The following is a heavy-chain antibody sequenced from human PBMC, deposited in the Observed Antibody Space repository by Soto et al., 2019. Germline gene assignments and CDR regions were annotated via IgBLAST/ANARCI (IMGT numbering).Heavy chain of an antibody. J-gene: IGHJ6*02. CDR1: GGSISSGDYY. V-gene: IGHV4-30-4*01. D-gene: IGHD2-21*02. Sequence: QVQLQESGPGLVKPSQTLSLTCTVSGGSISSGDYYWSWIRQPPGKGLEWIGYIYYSGSTYYNPSLKGRVTISVDTSKNQFSLKLSSVTAADTAVYYCARYCGGDCYSRDGMDVWGQGTTVTVSS. CDR2: IYYSGST. CDR3: ARYCGGDCYSRDGMDV.